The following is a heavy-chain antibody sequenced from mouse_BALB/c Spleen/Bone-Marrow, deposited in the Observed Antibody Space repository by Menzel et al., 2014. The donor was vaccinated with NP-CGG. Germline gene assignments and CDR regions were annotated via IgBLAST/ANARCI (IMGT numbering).Heavy chain of an antibody. Sequence: QVQLQQSGPGLVQPSQCLSITCTVSGFSLTSYGVHWVRQPPGKGLEWLGVIWRGGSTDYNAAFISRMSTSNDNSQSQFFFKMNSLHGDDTAVYFCARNKATLYGTSSWFAYWGQGTLVTVSA. CDR3: ARNKATLYGTSSWFAY. D-gene: IGHD1-1*01. CDR1: GFSLTSYG. V-gene: IGHV2-4*02. J-gene: IGHJ3*01. CDR2: IWRGGST.